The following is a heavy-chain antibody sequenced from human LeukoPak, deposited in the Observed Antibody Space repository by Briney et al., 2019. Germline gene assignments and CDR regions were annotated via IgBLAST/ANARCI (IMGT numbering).Heavy chain of an antibody. CDR3: ATGPSRCYSFDHLDF. D-gene: IGHD2-2*02. CDR2: VVPMFGIR. V-gene: IGHV1-69*04. J-gene: IGHJ4*02. Sequence: GASVKVSCKTSGGTFTNYAISWVSQAPGQGLEWMGRVVPMFGIRNYPQTFRGRVNITADKATNTVYMELRSLRAEDTAIYYCATGPSRCYSFDHLDFWGLGTPVTVSS. CDR1: GGTFTNYA.